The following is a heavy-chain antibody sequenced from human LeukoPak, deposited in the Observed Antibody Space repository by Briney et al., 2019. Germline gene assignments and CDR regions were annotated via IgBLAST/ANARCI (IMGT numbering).Heavy chain of an antibody. D-gene: IGHD1-26*01. V-gene: IGHV3-23*01. J-gene: IGHJ4*02. CDR2: ISGSGGST. Sequence: GGSLRLSCAASGFTFSSYAMSWVRQAPGKGLDWVSAISGSGGSTYYADSVKGRFTISRDNSKNTLYLQMNSLRAEDTAVYYCAKDPHLISESYSESGATGDWGQGTLVTVSS. CDR1: GFTFSSYA. CDR3: AKDPHLISESYSESGATGD.